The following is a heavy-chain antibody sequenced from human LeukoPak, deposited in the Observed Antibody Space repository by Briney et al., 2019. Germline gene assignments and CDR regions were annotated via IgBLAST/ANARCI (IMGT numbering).Heavy chain of an antibody. V-gene: IGHV3-33*01. CDR3: AREWDSKKKGIDY. J-gene: IGHJ4*02. D-gene: IGHD1-26*01. CDR2: IWYDGSNK. CDR1: GLTFSSYG. Sequence: PGGSLRLSCAASGLTFSSYGMHWVRQPPGKGLEWVAVIWYDGSNKYYADSVKGRFTISRDNSKNTLYLQMNSLRAEDTAVYYCAREWDSKKKGIDYWAREPWSPSPQ.